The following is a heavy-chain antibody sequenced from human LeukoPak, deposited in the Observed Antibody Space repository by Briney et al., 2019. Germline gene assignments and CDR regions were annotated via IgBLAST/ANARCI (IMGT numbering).Heavy chain of an antibody. D-gene: IGHD3-22*01. CDR1: GFTVSSNY. Sequence: PGGSLRLSWAASGFTVSSNYMSWVRQAPGKGLEWVSVIYSGGSTYYADSVKGRFTISRDNSKNTLYLQMNSLRAEDTAVYYCAREGYYDSSGYYLAEYFQHWGQGTLVTVSS. J-gene: IGHJ1*01. CDR3: AREGYYDSSGYYLAEYFQH. CDR2: IYSGGST. V-gene: IGHV3-53*01.